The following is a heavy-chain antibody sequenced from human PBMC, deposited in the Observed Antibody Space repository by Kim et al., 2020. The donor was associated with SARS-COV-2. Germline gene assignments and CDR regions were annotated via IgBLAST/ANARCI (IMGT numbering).Heavy chain of an antibody. CDR3: AKAGTTGYSRGWTYGFDS. CDR1: GASIHSRNHY. CDR2: VDSSGNT. D-gene: IGHD6-19*01. Sequence: SETLSLTCSVSGASIHSRNHYWGWIRQPPGEGLEWIANVDSSGNTYYSRSLRSRVALSLDTSKNQISLRLMSLTGADTAVYYCAKAGTTGYSRGWTYGFDSWGQGSLVTVSS. J-gene: IGHJ5*01. V-gene: IGHV4-39*07.